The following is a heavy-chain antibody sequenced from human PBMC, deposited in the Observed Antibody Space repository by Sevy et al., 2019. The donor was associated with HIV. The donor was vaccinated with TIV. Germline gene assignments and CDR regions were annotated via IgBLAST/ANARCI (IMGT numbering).Heavy chain of an antibody. CDR1: GFTFSSYA. J-gene: IGHJ3*02. V-gene: IGHV3-23*01. CDR2: ISGSGGIT. D-gene: IGHD3-10*01. CDR3: AKRAEFGAFDI. Sequence: GEALKISCAASGFTFSSYAMTWVRQAPGKGLEWVSSISGSGGITYYADSVKGRFTISRDNSKNSLYLQMNSLRAEDTAVYYCAKRAEFGAFDIWGQGTMVTVSS.